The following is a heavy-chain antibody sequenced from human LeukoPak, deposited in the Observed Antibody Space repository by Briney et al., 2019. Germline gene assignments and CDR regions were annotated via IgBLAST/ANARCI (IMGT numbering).Heavy chain of an antibody. V-gene: IGHV3-74*01. J-gene: IGHJ4*02. CDR1: GFTFSSYW. Sequence: GALRLSCAASGFTFSSYWMHWVRQAPGKGLVWVSRINSDGSSTSYADSVKGRFTISRDNAKNTLYLQMNSLRAEDTAVYYCARVWDYDFWSGYRPPDYWGQGTLVTVSS. CDR2: INSDGSST. CDR3: ARVWDYDFWSGYRPPDY. D-gene: IGHD3-3*01.